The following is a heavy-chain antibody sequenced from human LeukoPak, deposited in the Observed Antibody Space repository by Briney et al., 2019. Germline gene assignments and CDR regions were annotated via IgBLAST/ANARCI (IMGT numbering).Heavy chain of an antibody. Sequence: SETLSLTCTVSGGSVSSGSYYWSWIRQPPGQGLEWIGYIYYSGSTSYNPSLKSRVTISVDTSKNQFSLKLSSVTAADTAVYYCARKEEYCSGGSCNPNKRINWFDPWGQGTLVTVSS. CDR1: GGSVSSGSYY. CDR3: ARKEEYCSGGSCNPNKRINWFDP. D-gene: IGHD2-15*01. V-gene: IGHV4-61*01. J-gene: IGHJ5*02. CDR2: IYYSGST.